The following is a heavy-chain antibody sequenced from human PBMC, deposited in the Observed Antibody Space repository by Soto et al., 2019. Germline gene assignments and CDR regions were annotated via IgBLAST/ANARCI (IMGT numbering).Heavy chain of an antibody. Sequence: PGGSLRLCCAVPGFNFGPLRMHCARQAPGKRLVWVSNINSDGSTIVYADSAKGRFTISRDNAKSTLFLQTHSLSVEDTAVYYYGRDRDYRNSLNFCVRGTMDLVS. CDR2: INSDGSTI. D-gene: IGHD4-4*01. CDR3: GRDRDYRNSLNF. V-gene: IGHV3-74*01. CDR1: GFNFGPLR. J-gene: IGHJ3*01.